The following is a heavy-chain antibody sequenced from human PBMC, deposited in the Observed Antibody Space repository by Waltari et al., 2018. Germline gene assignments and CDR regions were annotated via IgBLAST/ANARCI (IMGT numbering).Heavy chain of an antibody. Sequence: EVQLVESGGGLVQPGGSLRLSCAASGFTFSDHYMDWVRQGPGKGLEWVGRIRKKLNSDTTEYAASVRGRFTISRDDSENSLYLQMNSLKTEDTAVYYCARDDNPRDSYGLDVWGQGTTVTVSS. J-gene: IGHJ6*02. V-gene: IGHV3-72*01. CDR2: IRKKLNSDTT. CDR1: GFTFSDHY. CDR3: ARDDNPRDSYGLDV. D-gene: IGHD1-20*01.